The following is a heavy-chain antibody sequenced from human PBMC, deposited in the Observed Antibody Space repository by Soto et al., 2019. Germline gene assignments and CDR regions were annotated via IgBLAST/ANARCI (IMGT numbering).Heavy chain of an antibody. D-gene: IGHD2-2*03. J-gene: IGHJ6*02. CDR3: ASLDGYCISTSCYADYYYGMDV. V-gene: IGHV3-21*01. CDR2: ISGSSSYI. CDR1: GFIFSSDS. Sequence: EVQLVESGGGLVKPGGSLRLSCAASGFIFSSDSMNWVRQAPGKGLEWVSSISGSSSYIYYSDSVKGRFTISRDNPKNSLYLQMNSLRAEDKAVYYCASLDGYCISTSCYADYYYGMDVWGQGTTVTVSS.